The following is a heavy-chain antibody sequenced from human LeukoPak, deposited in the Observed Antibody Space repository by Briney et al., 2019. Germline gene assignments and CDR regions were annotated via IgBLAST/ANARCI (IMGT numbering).Heavy chain of an antibody. J-gene: IGHJ4*02. CDR2: ISGSGGGT. V-gene: IGHV3-23*01. D-gene: IGHD1-26*01. Sequence: QPGGSLRLSCAASGFTFSSYAMSWVRQAPEMGLEWVSTISGSGGGTYYADSVKGRFTISRDDSKNTLYLQMNSLRAEDTAVYYRVKGLGRYRNNCFDYRGQGTLVTVSS. CDR1: GFTFSSYA. CDR3: VKGLGRYRNNCFDY.